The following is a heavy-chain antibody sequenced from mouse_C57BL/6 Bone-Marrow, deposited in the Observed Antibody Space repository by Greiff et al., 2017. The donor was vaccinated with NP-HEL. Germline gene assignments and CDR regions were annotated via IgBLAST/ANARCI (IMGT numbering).Heavy chain of an antibody. J-gene: IGHJ4*01. CDR3: ARENWGGDY. Sequence: EVKVVESEGGLVQPGSSMKLSCTASGFTFSDYYMAWVRQVPEKGLEWVANINYDGSSTYYLDSLKSRFIISRDNAKNILYLQMSSLKSEDTATYYCARENWGGDYWGQGTSVTVSS. D-gene: IGHD4-1*01. CDR2: INYDGSST. V-gene: IGHV5-16*01. CDR1: GFTFSDYY.